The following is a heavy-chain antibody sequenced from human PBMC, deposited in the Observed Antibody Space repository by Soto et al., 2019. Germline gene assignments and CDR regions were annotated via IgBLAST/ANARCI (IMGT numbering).Heavy chain of an antibody. Sequence: PSETLSLTCTVSGASVSSYYWSWIRQSPGKGLEWIGYIQNSRTTNYNPSLKSRVTISVGTSKNQFSLKLRSVTAADTAVYYCEYGESLGPFDYWGQGTLVTVSS. V-gene: IGHV4-59*02. CDR2: IQNSRTT. CDR3: EYGESLGPFDY. J-gene: IGHJ4*02. CDR1: GASVSSYY. D-gene: IGHD4-17*01.